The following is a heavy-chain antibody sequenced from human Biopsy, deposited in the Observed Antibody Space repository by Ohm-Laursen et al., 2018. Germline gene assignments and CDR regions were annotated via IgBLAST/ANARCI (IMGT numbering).Heavy chain of an antibody. CDR3: AKDLGLNYSDRFLFYYGMDV. CDR2: ISWNSDDI. D-gene: IGHD4-17*01. J-gene: IGHJ6*02. Sequence: SLRLSCAALGFTFKDYAMHWARQVPGKGLEWVSGISWNSDDIGYADSVKGRFTISRDNARNALHLQMNSLRTEDTALYYCAKDLGLNYSDRFLFYYGMDVWGRGTTVTVSS. CDR1: GFTFKDYA. V-gene: IGHV3-9*01.